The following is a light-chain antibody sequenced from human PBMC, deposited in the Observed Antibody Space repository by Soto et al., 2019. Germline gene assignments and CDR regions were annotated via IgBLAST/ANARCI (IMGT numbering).Light chain of an antibody. CDR2: GAS. J-gene: IGKJ1*01. CDR1: QDVTSNY. V-gene: IGKV3-20*01. CDR3: QQYGSLWT. Sequence: EIVLTQSPGTLALSPGQRATLSCRASQDVTSNYVAWYQQRPGLAPRLLIYGASSRATGIPDRFRGSGSGRDFTLTISRLEPGDFAVYFCQQYGSLWTFGQGTKVEIK.